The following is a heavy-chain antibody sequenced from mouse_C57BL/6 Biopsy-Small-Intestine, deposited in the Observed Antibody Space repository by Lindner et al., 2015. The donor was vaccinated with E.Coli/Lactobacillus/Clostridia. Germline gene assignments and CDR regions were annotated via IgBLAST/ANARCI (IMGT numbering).Heavy chain of an antibody. CDR1: GYTFTNYW. J-gene: IGHJ4*01. CDR2: IYPGGGYS. D-gene: IGHD1-1*02. Sequence: VQLQESGPELVRPGTSVKMSCKAAGYTFTNYWIGWVKQRPGHGLEWIGDIYPGGGYSNYNEKFKGKATLTVDTSPSTVYMQLSSLTSEDSAVYFCARMGWLLDYWGQGTSVIASS. V-gene: IGHV1-63*02. CDR3: ARMGWLLDY.